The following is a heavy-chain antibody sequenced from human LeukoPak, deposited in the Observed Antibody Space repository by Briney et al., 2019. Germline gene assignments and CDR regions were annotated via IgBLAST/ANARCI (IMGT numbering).Heavy chain of an antibody. CDR2: IYYSGSP. CDR3: ARGIITMFRGVNRPWYFDL. J-gene: IGHJ2*01. V-gene: IGHV4-31*11. Sequence: SQTLSLTCAVSGGSISRGGYYWRWLRQHPGKGLEWIGSIYYSGSPYHNPSLKSGVTITADAYKSQFSLKLTSVTAAATAAYYYARGIITMFRGVNRPWYFDLWGRGTLVTVSS. CDR1: GGSISRGGYY. D-gene: IGHD3-10*01.